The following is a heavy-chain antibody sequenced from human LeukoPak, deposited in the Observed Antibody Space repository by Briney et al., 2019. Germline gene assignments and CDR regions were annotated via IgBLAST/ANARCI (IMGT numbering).Heavy chain of an antibody. CDR2: ISYDGSNK. CDR3: AKDVAYYDSSGTLDY. CDR1: GFTFRSYR. Sequence: SGGSLRLSCAASGFTFRSYRMHWLRQAPGKGLECVAVISYDGSNKYYADSVKGRFTISRDNSKNTLYLQMNSLRAEDTAVYYCAKDVAYYDSSGTLDYWRQGTLVTVSS. V-gene: IGHV3-30*18. J-gene: IGHJ4*02. D-gene: IGHD3-22*01.